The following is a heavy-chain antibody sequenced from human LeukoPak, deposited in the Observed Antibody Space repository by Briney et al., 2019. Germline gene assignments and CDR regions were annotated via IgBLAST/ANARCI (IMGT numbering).Heavy chain of an antibody. V-gene: IGHV7-4-1*02. CDR3: ARDGFYDILTGSTPYFDY. J-gene: IGHJ4*02. CDR1: GYTFTSYA. D-gene: IGHD3-9*01. Sequence: ASVKVSCKASGYTFTSYAMNWVRQAPGQGLEWMGWINTNTGNPTYAQGFTGRFVFSLDTSVSTAYLQISSLKAEDTAVYYCARDGFYDILTGSTPYFDYWGQGTLVTVSS. CDR2: INTNTGNP.